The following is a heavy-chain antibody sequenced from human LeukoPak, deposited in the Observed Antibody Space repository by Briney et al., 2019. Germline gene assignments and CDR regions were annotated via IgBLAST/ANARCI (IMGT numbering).Heavy chain of an antibody. Sequence: HPGGSLRLSCAASGFTFSSYAMSSVRQAPGKGLEWVSAISCSGGSTYYADSVKGRFTICRDNPKNTLYLQMNSLRAEDTAVYYCANRILPEVVVAVSDAFDIWGQGTMVTVSS. CDR1: GFTFSSYA. CDR3: ANRILPEVVVAVSDAFDI. CDR2: ISCSGGST. V-gene: IGHV3-23*01. J-gene: IGHJ3*02. D-gene: IGHD2-15*01.